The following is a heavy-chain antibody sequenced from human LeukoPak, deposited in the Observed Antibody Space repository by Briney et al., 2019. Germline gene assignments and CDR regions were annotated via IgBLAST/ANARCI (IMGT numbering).Heavy chain of an antibody. D-gene: IGHD2-15*01. V-gene: IGHV4-59*01. J-gene: IGHJ4*02. CDR1: GGSISSYY. CDR2: IYYSGRT. CDR3: ARDDLRSGEPL. Sequence: SETLSLTCTISGGSISSYYWNWIRQPPGKGLEWIGYIYYSGRTNYNPSLKSRVTISVDTSKNQFSLKLSSVTAADTAVYYCARDDLRSGEPLWGQGTLVTVFS.